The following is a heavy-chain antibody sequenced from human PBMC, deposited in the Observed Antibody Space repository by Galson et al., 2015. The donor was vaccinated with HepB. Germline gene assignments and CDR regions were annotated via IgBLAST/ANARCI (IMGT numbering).Heavy chain of an antibody. CDR3: AIRGDYYDTEI. D-gene: IGHD3-22*01. V-gene: IGHV4-30-2*01. CDR2: IYHSGST. CDR1: GGTTSSDGYI. J-gene: IGHJ4*02. Sequence: LTCAISGGTTSSDGYIWGWIRQPPGKGLEWIGYIYHSGSTYYNPSLKSRVTISVDTSKNQFSLKLSSVTAADTAVYYCAIRGDYYDTEIGGQGTLVTVSS.